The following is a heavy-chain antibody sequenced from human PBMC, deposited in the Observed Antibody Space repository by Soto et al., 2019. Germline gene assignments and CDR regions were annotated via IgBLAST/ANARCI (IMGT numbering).Heavy chain of an antibody. V-gene: IGHV1-8*01. D-gene: IGHD3-10*01. Sequence: QMQLVQSGAEVKKPGASVKVSCKASGYAFTRYDINWVRQATGQGLEWMGWMNPNSGNTGYAQKFQGRVTMTRDSSISTAYMEVSSLRFEDTAVYYCARAVNADAFDIWGQGTMVTVSS. J-gene: IGHJ3*02. CDR1: GYAFTRYD. CDR2: MNPNSGNT. CDR3: ARAVNADAFDI.